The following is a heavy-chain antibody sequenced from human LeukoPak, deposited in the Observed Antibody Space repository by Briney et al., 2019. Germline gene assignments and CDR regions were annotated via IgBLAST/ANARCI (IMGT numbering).Heavy chain of an antibody. CDR3: ARVGGDYVPLYYMDV. J-gene: IGHJ6*03. CDR2: ISSSSSYK. CDR1: GFTFSSYR. V-gene: IGHV3-21*01. D-gene: IGHD4-17*01. Sequence: GGSLRLSCAASGFTFSSYRMNWVRQAPGKGLECVSSISSSSSYKYYADSVKGRFTISRDNAKKSLYLQMNSLRAEDTAMYYCARVGGDYVPLYYMDVWGKGTTVTVSS.